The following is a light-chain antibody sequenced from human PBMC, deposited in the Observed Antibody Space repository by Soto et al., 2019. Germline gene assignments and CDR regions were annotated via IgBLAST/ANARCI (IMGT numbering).Light chain of an antibody. CDR1: SSDVGAYNF. CDR2: DVT. Sequence: QSALTQPRSVSGSPGQSVTISCTGTSSDVGAYNFVSWYKQHPGKAPKVMIYDVTKRPSGVPDRFSGSKSGNTASLTISGLQDEDDADYYCSSYAGSYSFVFGTGTKLTVL. CDR3: SSYAGSYSFV. J-gene: IGLJ1*01. V-gene: IGLV2-11*01.